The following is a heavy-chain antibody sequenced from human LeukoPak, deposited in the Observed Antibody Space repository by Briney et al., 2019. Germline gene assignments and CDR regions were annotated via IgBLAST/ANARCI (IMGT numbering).Heavy chain of an antibody. J-gene: IGHJ2*01. CDR2: IYYSGST. CDR3: ARCRGSGRSGWYFDL. CDR1: GGSISSSSYY. Sequence: SETLSLTCTVSGGSISSSSYYWGWIRQPPGKGLEWIGSIYYSGSTYYNPSLKSRVTISVDTSKNQFSLKLSSVTAADTAVYYCARCRGSGRSGWYFDLWGRGTLVTVSS. V-gene: IGHV4-39*01. D-gene: IGHD6-19*01.